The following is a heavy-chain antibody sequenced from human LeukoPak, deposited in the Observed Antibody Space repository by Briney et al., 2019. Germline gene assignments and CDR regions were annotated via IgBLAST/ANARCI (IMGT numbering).Heavy chain of an antibody. D-gene: IGHD1-7*01. CDR3: ARGGVNWNYDY. V-gene: IGHV4-59*08. CDR2: IYYSGNT. Sequence: PSETLSLTCTVSGGSISSYYWSWIRQPPGKGLEWIGYIYYSGNTNYNPSLKSRVTISVDTPKNQFSLNLSSVTAADTAIYYCARGGVNWNYDYWGQGTLVTVSS. CDR1: GGSISSYY. J-gene: IGHJ4*02.